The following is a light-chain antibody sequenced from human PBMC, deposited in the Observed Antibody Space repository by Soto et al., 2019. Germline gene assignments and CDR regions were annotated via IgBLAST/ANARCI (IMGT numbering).Light chain of an antibody. V-gene: IGLV2-14*01. CDR2: EVS. CDR1: SSDVGSYNY. CDR3: SAYKSRSTLG. Sequence: QSVLTQPASVSGSPGQAITISCTGTSSDVGSYNYVSWYQQHPGKAPKLMVYEVSNRPSGVSNRFSGSKSGNTASLTISGLQAEDEADYYCSAYKSRSTLGFGTGTKLTVL. J-gene: IGLJ1*01.